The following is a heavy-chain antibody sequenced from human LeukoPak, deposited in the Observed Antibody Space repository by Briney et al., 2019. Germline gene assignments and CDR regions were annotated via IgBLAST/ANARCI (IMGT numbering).Heavy chain of an antibody. D-gene: IGHD6-6*01. CDR2: INPSGGST. J-gene: IGHJ3*02. CDR1: GYTFTSCY. V-gene: IGHV1-46*01. CDR3: ARGGSSFDAFDI. Sequence: ASVKVSCKASGYTFTSCYMHWVRQAPGQGLEWMGIINPSGGSTSYAQKFQGRVTMTRDMSTSTVYMELSSLRSEDTAVYYCARGGSSFDAFDIWGQGTMVTVSS.